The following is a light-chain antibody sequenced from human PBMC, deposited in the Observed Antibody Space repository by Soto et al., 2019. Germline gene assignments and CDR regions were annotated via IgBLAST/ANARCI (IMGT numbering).Light chain of an antibody. CDR2: DVS. Sequence: QSALTQPRSVSGSPGPSVTISCTGTSSDVGGYNYVSWYQQQPGKAPKLMIYDVSKWPSGVPDRFSGSKSGNTASLTISGLQAEDEADYYCCSYAGNSLWVFGGGTKLTVL. CDR1: SSDVGGYNY. V-gene: IGLV2-11*01. J-gene: IGLJ3*02. CDR3: CSYAGNSLWV.